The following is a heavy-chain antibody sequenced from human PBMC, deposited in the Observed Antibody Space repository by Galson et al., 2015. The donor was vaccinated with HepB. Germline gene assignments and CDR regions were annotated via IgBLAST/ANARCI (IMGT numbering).Heavy chain of an antibody. CDR1: GFTFSSYA. CDR3: ARDYVAAAGN. CDR2: ISYDGSNK. J-gene: IGHJ4*02. V-gene: IGHV3-30-3*01. Sequence: SLRLSCAASGFTFSSYAMHWVRQAPGKGLEWVAVISYDGSNKYYADSVKGRFTISRDNSKNTLYLQMNSLRAEDTAVYYCARDYVAAAGNWGQGTLVTVSS. D-gene: IGHD6-13*01.